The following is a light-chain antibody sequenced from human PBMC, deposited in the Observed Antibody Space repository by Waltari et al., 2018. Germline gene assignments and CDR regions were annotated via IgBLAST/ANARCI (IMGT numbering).Light chain of an antibody. CDR1: QSVLYSSNNKNH. CDR3: QQYYATPRT. V-gene: IGKV4-1*01. J-gene: IGKJ3*01. CDR2: WAS. Sequence: DIVMTQSPDSLAVSLGERATINCKSSQSVLYSSNNKNHLAWYQQKPGQYPKLLIYWASTRESGVPDRFSGSGSGTDFTLTISSLQAEDVAVYYCQQYYATPRTFGPGTKVDIK.